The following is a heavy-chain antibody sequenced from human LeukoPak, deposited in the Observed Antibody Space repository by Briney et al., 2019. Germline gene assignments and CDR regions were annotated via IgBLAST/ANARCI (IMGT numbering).Heavy chain of an antibody. Sequence: SETLSLTCAVYGGSFSGYNWSWIRQPPGKGLEWIGEINHSGSTKYNPSLKSRVTISVDTSKSQFSLKLSSVTAADTAVYHCARRDCTSTSCYEGFDYWGRGTLVTVSS. CDR2: INHSGST. D-gene: IGHD2-2*01. CDR1: GGSFSGYN. J-gene: IGHJ4*02. V-gene: IGHV4-34*01. CDR3: ARRDCTSTSCYEGFDY.